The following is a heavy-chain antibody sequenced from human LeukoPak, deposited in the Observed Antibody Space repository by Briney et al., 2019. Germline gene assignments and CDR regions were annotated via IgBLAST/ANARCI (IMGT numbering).Heavy chain of an antibody. J-gene: IGHJ4*02. CDR1: GFTVSSNS. D-gene: IGHD3-22*01. CDR2: IYSDNT. Sequence: GGSLRLSCTVSGFTVSSNSMSWVRQAPGKGLEWVSFIYSDNTHYSDSVKGRFTISRDNSKNTLYLQMNSLRAEDTAVYYCARARLITTGKDYWGQGTLVTVSS. CDR3: ARARLITTGKDY. V-gene: IGHV3-53*01.